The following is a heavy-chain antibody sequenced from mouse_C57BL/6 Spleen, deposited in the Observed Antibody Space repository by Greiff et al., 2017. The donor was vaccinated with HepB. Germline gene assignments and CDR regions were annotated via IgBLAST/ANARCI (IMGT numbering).Heavy chain of an antibody. J-gene: IGHJ2*01. CDR3: ARGSLTGRCY. CDR2: IDPSDSYT. CDR1: GYTFTSYW. D-gene: IGHD4-1*01. Sequence: QVQLKESGAELVKPGASVKLSCKASGYTFTSYWMQWVKQRPGQGLEWIGEIDPSDSYTNYNQKFKGNATLTVDTSSSTAYMQLSSLTSEDSAVLYCARGSLTGRCYWGQGTTLTVSS. V-gene: IGHV1-50*01.